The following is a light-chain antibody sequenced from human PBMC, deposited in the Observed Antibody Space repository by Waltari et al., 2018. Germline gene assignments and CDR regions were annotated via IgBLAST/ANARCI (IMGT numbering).Light chain of an antibody. Sequence: QSVLTQPPSVSGTPGQRVSISCSGSRSNIGSNTVNWYRQIPGTAPKLLISTNNLRPSGFPDRVSGSKSGTSASLAISGLQPEDEADYYCATWDDSLTGVVFGGGTKLTV. CDR1: RSNIGSNT. V-gene: IGLV1-44*01. J-gene: IGLJ3*02. CDR2: TNN. CDR3: ATWDDSLTGVV.